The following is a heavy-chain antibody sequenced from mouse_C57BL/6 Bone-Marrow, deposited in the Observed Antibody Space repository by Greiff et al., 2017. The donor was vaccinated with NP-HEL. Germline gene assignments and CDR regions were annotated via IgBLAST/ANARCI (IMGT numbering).Heavy chain of an antibody. Sequence: EVKLVESGGGLVKPGGSLKLSCAASGFTFSSYAMSWVRQTPEKRLEWVATISDGGSYTYYPDNVKGRFTISRDNAKNNLYLQMSHLKSEDTAMYYCARDSTTVAMDYWGQGTSVTVSS. CDR3: ARDSTTVAMDY. D-gene: IGHD1-1*01. V-gene: IGHV5-4*01. CDR1: GFTFSSYA. J-gene: IGHJ4*01. CDR2: ISDGGSYT.